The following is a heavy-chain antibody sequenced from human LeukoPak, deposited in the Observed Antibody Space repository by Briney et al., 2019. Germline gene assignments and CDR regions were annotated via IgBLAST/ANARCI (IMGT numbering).Heavy chain of an antibody. D-gene: IGHD3-10*01. CDR2: ISSSGDYT. CDR1: GFTFSSYA. V-gene: IGHV3-64*01. Sequence: GGALRLSCAASGFTFSSYAMCWVRQAPGKGLEYVSAISSSGDYTHYANSVKGRFTISRDNSKNTLYLQMGSLTTEDMAVYYCATRASASRSGFDYWGQGTLVTVSS. J-gene: IGHJ4*02. CDR3: ATRASASRSGFDY.